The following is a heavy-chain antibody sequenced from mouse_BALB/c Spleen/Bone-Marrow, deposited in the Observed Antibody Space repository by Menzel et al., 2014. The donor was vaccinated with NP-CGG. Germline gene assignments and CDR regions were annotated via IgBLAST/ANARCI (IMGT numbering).Heavy chain of an antibody. CDR1: GYSFTGYF. D-gene: IGHD1-1*01. CDR3: AGEGGYYYGSSPYFDV. Sequence: VQLQQPGPELVKPGASVKISCKASGYSFTGYFINWVMQSHGKSLEWIGRINPYNGDTFYNQKFKGKATLTVDKSSSTAHMELRSLASEDSAVYYCAGEGGYYYGSSPYFDVWGAGTTVTVSS. V-gene: IGHV1-20*02. J-gene: IGHJ1*01. CDR2: INPYNGDT.